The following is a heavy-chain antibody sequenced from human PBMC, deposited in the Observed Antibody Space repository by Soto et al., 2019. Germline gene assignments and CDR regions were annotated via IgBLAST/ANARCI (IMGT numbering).Heavy chain of an antibody. CDR2: IIPIFGTA. D-gene: IGHD3-10*01. V-gene: IGHV1-69*01. J-gene: IGHJ4*02. Sequence: QVQLVQSVAEVKKPGSSVKVSCKASGGTFSSYAISWVRQAPGQGLEWMGGIIPIFGTANYAQKFQGRVTIASDESTSTAYLELSSLRSEDTAVYYCARVQGLLCVGELFNWGQGTLFTFSA. CDR3: ARVQGLLCVGELFN. CDR1: GGTFSSYA.